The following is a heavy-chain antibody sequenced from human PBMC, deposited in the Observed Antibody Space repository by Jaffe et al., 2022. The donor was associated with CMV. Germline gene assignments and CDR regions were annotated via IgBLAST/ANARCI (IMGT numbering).Heavy chain of an antibody. Sequence: EVQLVQSGAEVKKPGESLRIACETSGYSFISYWITWVRQMPGKGLEWMGRIDPSDSKPNYSPSFQGHVTISVDKSINTAYLQWSSLRAPDTAIYYCARINSYRVIDYWGQGTLVTVSS. D-gene: IGHD2-21*01. J-gene: IGHJ4*02. V-gene: IGHV5-10-1*03. CDR1: GYSFISYW. CDR2: IDPSDSKP. CDR3: ARINSYRVIDY.